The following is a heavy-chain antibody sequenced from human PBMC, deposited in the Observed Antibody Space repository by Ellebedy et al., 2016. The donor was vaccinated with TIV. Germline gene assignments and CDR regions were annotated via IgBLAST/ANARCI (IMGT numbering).Heavy chain of an antibody. CDR2: INPSGGST. J-gene: IGHJ5*02. V-gene: IGHV1-46*01. CDR3: ASYSAVAGTRGWFDP. D-gene: IGHD6-19*01. CDR1: GYTFTSYH. Sequence: ASVKVSXXASGYTFTSYHMHWVRQAPGQGLEWMGIINPSGGSTSYAQKFQGRVTMTRDTSTSTVYMELSSLRSEDTAVYYCASYSAVAGTRGWFDPWGQGTLVTVSS.